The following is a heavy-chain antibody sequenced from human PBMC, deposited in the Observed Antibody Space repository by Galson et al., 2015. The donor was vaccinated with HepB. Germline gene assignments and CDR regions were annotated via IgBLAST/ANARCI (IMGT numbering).Heavy chain of an antibody. CDR1: GYTFTGYY. CDR3: ARMGYCSSTSCYYGMDV. V-gene: IGHV1-2*06. CDR2: INPNSGGT. J-gene: IGHJ6*02. Sequence: SVKVSCKASGYTFTGYYMHWVRQAPGQGLEWMGRINPNSGGTNYAQKFQGRVTMTRDTSISTAYMELSSLRSEDTAVYYCARMGYCSSTSCYYGMDVWGQGTTVTVSS. D-gene: IGHD2-2*01.